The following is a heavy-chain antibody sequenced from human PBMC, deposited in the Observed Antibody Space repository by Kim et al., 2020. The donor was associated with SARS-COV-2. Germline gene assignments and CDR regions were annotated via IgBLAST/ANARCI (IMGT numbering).Heavy chain of an antibody. J-gene: IGHJ3*02. Sequence: SETLSLTCTVSGGSISSSSYYWGWIRQPAGKGLEWIGSIYYSGSTYYNPSLKSRVTISVDTSKNQFSLKLSSVTAADTAVYYCARSAFWSGYPSKAFDIWGQGTMVTVSS. CDR3: ARSAFWSGYPSKAFDI. D-gene: IGHD3-3*01. V-gene: IGHV4-39*01. CDR1: GGSISSSSYY. CDR2: IYYSGST.